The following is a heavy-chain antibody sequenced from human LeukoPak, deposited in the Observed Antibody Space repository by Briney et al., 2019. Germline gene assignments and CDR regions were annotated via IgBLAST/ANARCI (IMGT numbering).Heavy chain of an antibody. J-gene: IGHJ4*02. Sequence: SETLSLTCAVYGGSFSGYYWSWIRQPPGKGLEWIGEINHSGSTNYNPSLKSRVTISVDTSKNQFSLKLSSVTAADTAVYYCARDFGFEVGATISEDYWGQGTLVTVSS. CDR2: INHSGST. D-gene: IGHD1-26*01. CDR3: ARDFGFEVGATISEDY. CDR1: GGSFSGYY. V-gene: IGHV4-34*01.